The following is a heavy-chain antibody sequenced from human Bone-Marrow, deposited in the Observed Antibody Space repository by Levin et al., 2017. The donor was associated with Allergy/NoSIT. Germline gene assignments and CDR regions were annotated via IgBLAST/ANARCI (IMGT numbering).Heavy chain of an antibody. CDR2: VYYSGST. Sequence: KPSETLSLTCTVSGGSVTSDRYYWSWIRQPPGKGLEWIGYVYYSGSTNYNPSLKSRVTISLDTSKNHFSLRLSSVTAADTAVYYCARDSIVVAGVDFWGQGTLVTVSS. CDR1: GGSVTSDRYY. V-gene: IGHV4-61*03. D-gene: IGHD6-19*01. J-gene: IGHJ4*02. CDR3: ARDSIVVAGVDF.